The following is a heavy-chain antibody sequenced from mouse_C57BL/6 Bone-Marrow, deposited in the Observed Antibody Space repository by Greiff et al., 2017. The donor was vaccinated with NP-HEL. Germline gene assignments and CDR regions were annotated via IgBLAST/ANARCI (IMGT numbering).Heavy chain of an antibody. D-gene: IGHD1-1*01. CDR2: IYPRSGNT. V-gene: IGHV1-81*01. CDR3: ARRGTVGGAMDY. CDR1: GYTFTSYG. Sequence: QVHVKQSGAELARPGASVKLSCKASGYTFTSYGISWVKQRTGQGLEWIGEIYPRSGNTYYNEKFKGKATLTADKSSSTAYMELRSLTSEDSAVYFCARRGTVGGAMDYWGQGTSVTVSS. J-gene: IGHJ4*01.